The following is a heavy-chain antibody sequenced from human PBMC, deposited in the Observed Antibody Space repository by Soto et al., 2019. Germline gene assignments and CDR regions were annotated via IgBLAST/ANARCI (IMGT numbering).Heavy chain of an antibody. V-gene: IGHV3-7*03. CDR3: ARDPKRRDGYNFDS. CDR1: GFTFSSNW. D-gene: IGHD5-12*01. J-gene: IGHJ4*02. CDR2: INPDGSMK. Sequence: GGSLRLSCAASGFTFSSNWMTWVRQAPGKGLEWLANINPDGSMKYYVDSVKGRFTISRDNAKKVLFLQMSGLRVDDTAVYYCARDPKRRDGYNFDSWGRGALVTVSS.